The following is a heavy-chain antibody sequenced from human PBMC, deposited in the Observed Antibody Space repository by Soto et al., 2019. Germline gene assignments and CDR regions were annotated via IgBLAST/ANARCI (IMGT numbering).Heavy chain of an antibody. CDR2: IYHSGST. CDR3: ARGGYCSGGSCFLNYGMDV. Sequence: PSETLSLTCAVSGGSISSSNWWSWVRQPPGKGLEWIGEIYHSGSTNYNPSLKSRVTISVDKSKNQFSLKLSSVTAADTAVYYCARGGYCSGGSCFLNYGMDVWGQGTTVTVS. J-gene: IGHJ6*02. D-gene: IGHD2-15*01. V-gene: IGHV4-4*02. CDR1: GGSISSSNW.